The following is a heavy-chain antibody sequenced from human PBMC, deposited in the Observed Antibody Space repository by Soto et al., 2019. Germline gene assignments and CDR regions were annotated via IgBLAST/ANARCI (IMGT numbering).Heavy chain of an antibody. CDR3: ARVGYDFWSGYRLGYYYGMDV. CDR1: GFTFSGYL. J-gene: IGHJ6*02. V-gene: IGHV3-7*03. D-gene: IGHD3-3*01. Sequence: GGSLRLSCAASGFTFSGYLMSGVRQAPGKGLEWVANIKQDGSDKYYVDSVKGRFTISRDNAKNSLYLQMNSLRAEDTAVYYCARVGYDFWSGYRLGYYYGMDVWGQGTTVTVSS. CDR2: IKQDGSDK.